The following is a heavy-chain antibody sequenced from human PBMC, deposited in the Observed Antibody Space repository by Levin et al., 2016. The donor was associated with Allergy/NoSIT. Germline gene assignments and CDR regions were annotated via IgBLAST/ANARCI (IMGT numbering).Heavy chain of an antibody. CDR1: GRSLSGYY. V-gene: IGHV4-34*01. CDR2: VNHSGIT. J-gene: IGHJ6*02. D-gene: IGHD2-21*01. Sequence: SETLSLTCAVYGRSLSGYYWNWVRQSPGKGLEWIGDVNHSGITKYNPSLKSRVNISLDMSKKQFFLKLNSVTAADTAVYYCWVSRIFYVMDVWGQGTTVTVSS. CDR3: WVSRIFYVMDV.